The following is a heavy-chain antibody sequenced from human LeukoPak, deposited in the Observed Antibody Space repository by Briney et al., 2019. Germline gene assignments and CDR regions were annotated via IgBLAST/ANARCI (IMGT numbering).Heavy chain of an antibody. D-gene: IGHD5-24*01. CDR3: AKAQRRDGYNFDY. CDR1: GFTFDDYA. J-gene: IGHJ4*02. CDR2: ISWSSGSI. V-gene: IGHV3-9*01. Sequence: PGGSLRLSCAASGFTFDDYAMHWVRQAPGKGLEWVSGISWSSGSIGYADSVKGRFPISRDNAKNSLYLQMNSLRAEDTALYYCAKAQRRDGYNFDYWGQGTLVTVSS.